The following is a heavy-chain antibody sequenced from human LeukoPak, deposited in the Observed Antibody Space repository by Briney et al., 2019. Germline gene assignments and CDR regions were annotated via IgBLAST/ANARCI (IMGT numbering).Heavy chain of an antibody. Sequence: PGGSLRLSCAASGFTFSSYSMNWVRQAPGKGLEWVSSISSSSSYIYYADSVKGRFTISRDSAKNTLYLQMNSLRGEDTAVYYCARDLDFSVDVWGQGTTVIVSS. CDR2: ISSSSSYI. J-gene: IGHJ6*02. D-gene: IGHD3/OR15-3a*01. CDR3: ARDLDFSVDV. CDR1: GFTFSSYS. V-gene: IGHV3-21*01.